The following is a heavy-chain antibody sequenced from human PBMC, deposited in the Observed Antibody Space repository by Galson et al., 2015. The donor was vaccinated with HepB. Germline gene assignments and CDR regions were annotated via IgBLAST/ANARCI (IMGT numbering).Heavy chain of an antibody. Sequence: SVKVSCKASGYTFTSYYMHWVRQAPGQGLEWMGIINPSGGSTSYAQKLQGRVTMTRDTSTSTVYMELSSLRSEDTAVYYCARGGGIMITFGGSDAVDIWGQGTMVTVSS. V-gene: IGHV1-46*04. J-gene: IGHJ3*02. CDR3: ARGGGIMITFGGSDAVDI. CDR2: INPSGGST. D-gene: IGHD3-16*01. CDR1: GYTFTSYY.